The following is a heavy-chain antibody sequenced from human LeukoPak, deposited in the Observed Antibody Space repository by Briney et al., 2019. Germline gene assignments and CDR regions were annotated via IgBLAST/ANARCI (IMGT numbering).Heavy chain of an antibody. CDR3: ARDQLELTAGYAFDV. CDR2: IVPIFGTP. CDR1: GGTFSSYA. J-gene: IGHJ3*01. V-gene: IGHV1-69*13. D-gene: IGHD1-1*01. Sequence: SVKVSWTASGGTFSSYAINWVRQAPGQGLEWVGGIVPIFGTPKYAQKFQGRVTFTADDSTSTDSMELISLTSDDTAVYYCARDQLELTAGYAFDVWGQGTMVIVSS.